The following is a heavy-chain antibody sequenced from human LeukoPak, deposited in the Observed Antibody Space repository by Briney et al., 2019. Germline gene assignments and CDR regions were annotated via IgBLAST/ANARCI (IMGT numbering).Heavy chain of an antibody. Sequence: GGSLRLSCTASGFTFGDYAMSWVRQAPGKGLEWVGRIKSKTDGGTTDYAAPVKGRFTISRDDSKNALYLQMNSLKTEDTAVYYCTTESVQSPANPMIVVVNDAFDIWGQGTMVTVSS. CDR2: IKSKTDGGTT. CDR3: TTESVQSPANPMIVVVNDAFDI. D-gene: IGHD3-22*01. CDR1: GFTFGDYA. J-gene: IGHJ3*02. V-gene: IGHV3-15*01.